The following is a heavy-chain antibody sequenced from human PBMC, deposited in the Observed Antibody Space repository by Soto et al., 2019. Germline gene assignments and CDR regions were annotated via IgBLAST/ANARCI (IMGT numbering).Heavy chain of an antibody. J-gene: IGHJ4*02. CDR2: ISEDGSTK. Sequence: QVQLVESGGGVVQPGRSLRLSCAASGFTFSSYAMHWVRQAPGKGLEWVAVISEDGSTKYYADSVKGRFTISRDNSKNTLDLQMSSLRPEDTAVYYCARDSLPFFRDILPVYYPAPEGYFDYWGQGTLVTVSS. V-gene: IGHV3-30-3*01. CDR1: GFTFSSYA. D-gene: IGHD3-9*01. CDR3: ARDSLPFFRDILPVYYPAPEGYFDY.